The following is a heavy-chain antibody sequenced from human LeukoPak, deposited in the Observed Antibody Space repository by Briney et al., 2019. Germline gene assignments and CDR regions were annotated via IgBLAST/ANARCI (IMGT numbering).Heavy chain of an antibody. CDR2: VSYDGSNK. V-gene: IGHV3-30-3*01. CDR1: GFTFSNYA. J-gene: IGHJ4*02. CDR3: ARDSPGYGGYSC. D-gene: IGHD5-12*01. Sequence: GGSLRLSCAASGFTFSNYAMHWVRQAPGKGLEWVAVVSYDGSNKYYADSVKGRFTISRDNAKNSLYLQINSLRAEDTAVYYCARDSPGYGGYSCWGQGTLVTVSS.